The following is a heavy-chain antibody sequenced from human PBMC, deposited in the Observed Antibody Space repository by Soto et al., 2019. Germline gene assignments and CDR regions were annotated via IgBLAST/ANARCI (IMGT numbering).Heavy chain of an antibody. CDR1: GVSISSSSYY. V-gene: IGHV4-39*01. D-gene: IGHD5-12*01. CDR3: ASGRGYSGYEVYDY. J-gene: IGHJ4*02. CDR2: IYYSGST. Sequence: SETLSLTCTVSGVSISSSSYYWGWIRQPPGKGLEWIGSIYYSGSTYYNPSLKSRVTISVDTSKNQFSLKLSSVTAADTAVYYCASGRGYSGYEVYDYWGQGTLVTVSS.